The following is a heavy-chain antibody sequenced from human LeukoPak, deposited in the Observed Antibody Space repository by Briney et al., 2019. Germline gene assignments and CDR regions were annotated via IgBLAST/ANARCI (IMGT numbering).Heavy chain of an antibody. D-gene: IGHD3-22*01. CDR3: ATSYYYDSSGSPDAGMDV. J-gene: IGHJ6*02. V-gene: IGHV3-30*03. CDR1: GFTFSSYG. CDR2: ISYDGSNK. Sequence: GGSLRLSCAASGFTFSSYGMHWVRQAPGKGLEWVAVISYDGSNKYYADSVKGRFTTSRDNSKNTLYLQMNSLRAEDTAVYYCATSYYYDSSGSPDAGMDVWGQGTTVTVSS.